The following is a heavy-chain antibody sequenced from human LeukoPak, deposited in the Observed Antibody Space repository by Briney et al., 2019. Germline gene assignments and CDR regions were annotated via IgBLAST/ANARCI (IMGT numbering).Heavy chain of an antibody. D-gene: IGHD4/OR15-4a*01. CDR1: GFTFSTYT. V-gene: IGHV3-48*04. CDR3: ARDFDYGDYIDF. J-gene: IGHJ4*02. CDR2: ISSGGLTI. Sequence: GGSLRLSCVASGFTFSTYTFNWVRQAPGKGLEWLSYISSGGLTIFYADSVKGRFTISRDNTKNAIYLDMTDLRAEDTAVYYCARDFDYGDYIDFWGQGTLVAVSS.